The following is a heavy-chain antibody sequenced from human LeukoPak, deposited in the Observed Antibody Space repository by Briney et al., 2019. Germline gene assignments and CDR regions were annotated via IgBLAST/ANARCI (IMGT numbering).Heavy chain of an antibody. D-gene: IGHD3-10*01. V-gene: IGHV3-73*01. CDR2: IRSTANGSAT. Sequence: GGSLSLSCAASGFTFSGSALHWVRPASGKGREWVGRIRSTANGSATAYAASVKGRFTISRDDSKNTASLQMDSLNTEDRAVYYCTGNYYGSGSYADFDYWGQGTLVTVSS. CDR1: GFTFSGSA. J-gene: IGHJ4*02. CDR3: TGNYYGSGSYADFDY.